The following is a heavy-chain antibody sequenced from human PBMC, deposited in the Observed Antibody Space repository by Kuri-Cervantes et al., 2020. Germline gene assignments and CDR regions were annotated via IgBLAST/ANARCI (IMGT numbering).Heavy chain of an antibody. Sequence: SVKVSCKASGGTFSSYAISWVRQAPGQGLEWMGGIIPIFGTANYAQKFQGRVTMTRDTSTSTVYMELSSLRSEDTAVYYCARGWDYYGSGRCYGFDYWGQGTLVTVSS. CDR3: ARGWDYYGSGRCYGFDY. V-gene: IGHV1-69*05. J-gene: IGHJ4*02. CDR2: IIPIFGTA. D-gene: IGHD3-10*01. CDR1: GGTFSSYA.